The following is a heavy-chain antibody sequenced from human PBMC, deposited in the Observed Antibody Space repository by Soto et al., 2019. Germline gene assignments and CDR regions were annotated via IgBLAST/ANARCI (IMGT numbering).Heavy chain of an antibody. CDR1: GYTFTSYA. J-gene: IGHJ4*02. CDR2: INAGNGNT. CDR3: ARALRNRGFGEKTPHFDY. D-gene: IGHD3-10*01. Sequence: QVQLVQSGAEVKKPGASVKVSCKASGYTFTSYAMHWVRQAPGQRLEWMGWINAGNGNTKYSQKFQGRVTITRDTSASTAYRGLSSLRSEDTAVYYCARALRNRGFGEKTPHFDYWGQGTLFTVSS. V-gene: IGHV1-3*01.